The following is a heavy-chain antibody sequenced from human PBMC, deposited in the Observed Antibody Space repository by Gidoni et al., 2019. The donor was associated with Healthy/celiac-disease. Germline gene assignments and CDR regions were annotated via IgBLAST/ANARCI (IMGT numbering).Heavy chain of an antibody. V-gene: IGHV3-11*06. CDR3: AVFMDRGVIGGG. J-gene: IGHJ4*02. D-gene: IGHD3-10*01. CDR2: ISSSSSYT. Sequence: QVQLVESGGGLVKPGGSLRLSCAASGLTFSDYYMSWIRQAPGKGLEWVSYISSSSSYTNYADSVKGRFTISRDNAKNSLYLQMNSLRAEDTAVYYCAVFMDRGVIGGGWGQGTLVTVSS. CDR1: GLTFSDYY.